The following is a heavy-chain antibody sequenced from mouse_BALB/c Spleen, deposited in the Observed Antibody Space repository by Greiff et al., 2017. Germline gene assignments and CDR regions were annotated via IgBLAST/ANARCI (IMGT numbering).Heavy chain of an antibody. J-gene: IGHJ2*01. CDR1: GFNIKDTY. V-gene: IGHV14-3*02. Sequence: VQLKESGAELVKPGASVKLSCTASGFNIKDTYMHWVKQRPEQGLEWIGRIDPANGNTKYDPKFQGKATITADTSSNTAYLQLSSLTSEDTAVYYCVSFDYWGQGTTLTVSS. CDR3: VSFDY. CDR2: IDPANGNT.